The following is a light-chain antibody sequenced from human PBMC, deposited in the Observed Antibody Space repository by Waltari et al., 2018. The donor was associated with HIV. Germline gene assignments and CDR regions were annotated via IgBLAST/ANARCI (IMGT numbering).Light chain of an antibody. CDR2: WAS. CDR3: QQYYSNSYT. CDR1: QSVLYSSNNKNY. V-gene: IGKV4-1*01. J-gene: IGKJ2*01. Sequence: DIVMTQSPESLAVSLGERATINCKSSQSVLYSSNNKNYLAWYQQKPGQPPKLLIYWASTRESGVTDRFSGSGSGTDFTLTISSLQTEDVAVYYCQQYYSNSYTFGQGTKLEIK.